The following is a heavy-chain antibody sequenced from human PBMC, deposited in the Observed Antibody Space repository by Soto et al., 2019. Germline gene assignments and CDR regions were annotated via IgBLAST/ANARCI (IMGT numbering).Heavy chain of an antibody. V-gene: IGHV3-21*04. J-gene: IGHJ5*01. D-gene: IGHD2-2*01. CDR1: GFTFSSYS. Sequence: PGGSLRLSCAASGFTFSSYSMNWVRQAPGKGLEWVSSISSSSSYIYYADSVKGRFTISRDNAKNSLYLQMNSLRAEDTAVYYCAKAWSCSSTSCYWFDSWGQGILVTVSS. CDR3: AKAWSCSSTSCYWFDS. CDR2: ISSSSSYI.